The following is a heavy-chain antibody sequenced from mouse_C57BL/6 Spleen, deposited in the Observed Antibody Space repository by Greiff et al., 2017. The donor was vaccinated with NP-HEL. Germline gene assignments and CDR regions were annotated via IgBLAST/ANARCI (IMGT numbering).Heavy chain of an antibody. CDR2: TNPNNGGT. CDR3: ARHYDYDGYFDY. CDR1: GYTFTDYY. J-gene: IGHJ2*01. V-gene: IGHV1-26*01. Sequence: EVQLQQSGPELVKPGASVKISCKASGYTFTDYYMNWVKQSHGKSLEWIGDTNPNNGGTSYNQKFKGKATLTVDKSSSTAYMELRSLTSEDSAVYYCARHYDYDGYFDYWGQGTTLTVSS. D-gene: IGHD2-4*01.